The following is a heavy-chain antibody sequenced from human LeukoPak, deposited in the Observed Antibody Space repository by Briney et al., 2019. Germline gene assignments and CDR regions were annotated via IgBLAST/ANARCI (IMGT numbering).Heavy chain of an antibody. J-gene: IGHJ3*02. Sequence: GASVKVSCKASGYTFTSYGISWVRQAPGQGLEWMGWISAYNGNTNYAQKLQGRVTMTTDTSTSTAYMELRSLRSDDTAVYYCARYSSYGYVRDAFDIWGQGTMVTVSS. CDR2: ISAYNGNT. CDR3: ARYSSYGYVRDAFDI. D-gene: IGHD5-18*01. CDR1: GYTFTSYG. V-gene: IGHV1-18*01.